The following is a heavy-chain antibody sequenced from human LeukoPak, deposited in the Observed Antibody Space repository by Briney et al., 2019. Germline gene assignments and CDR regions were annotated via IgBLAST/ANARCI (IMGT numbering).Heavy chain of an antibody. CDR2: INPNSGGT. V-gene: IGHV1-2*06. CDR3: ARPDYYGRSGYYVDIY. D-gene: IGHD3-22*01. CDR1: GYTFTGYY. Sequence: ASVKVSCKASGYTFTGYYMHLVRQAPGQGLEWMGRINPNSGGTNYAQKFQGRVTMTRDTSISTAYMELSRLRSDDPAVYSCARPDYYGRSGYYVDIYWGQGTLVTVSS. J-gene: IGHJ4*02.